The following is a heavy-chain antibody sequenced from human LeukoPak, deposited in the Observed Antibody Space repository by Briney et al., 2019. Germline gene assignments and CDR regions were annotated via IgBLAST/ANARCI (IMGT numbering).Heavy chain of an antibody. V-gene: IGHV3-48*01. CDR1: GFTFSSYS. J-gene: IGHJ3*02. CDR2: ISSSSTI. D-gene: IGHD5-24*01. Sequence: GGSLRLSCAASGFTFSSYSMTWVRQAPGKGLEWVSYISSSSTIYYADSVKGRFTISRDNAKNSLYLQMNSLRAEDTAVYYCARDSGWLQFEAFDIWGQGTMVTVSS. CDR3: ARDSGWLQFEAFDI.